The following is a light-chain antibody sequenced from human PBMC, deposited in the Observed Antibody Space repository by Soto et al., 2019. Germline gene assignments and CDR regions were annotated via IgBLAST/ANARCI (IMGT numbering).Light chain of an antibody. J-gene: IGKJ5*01. CDR3: QQYGSSPIT. V-gene: IGKV3-20*01. Sequence: EIVLTQSPGTLSLSPGERATLSCRASQSVSSSYLTWYQQKPGQAPRLLIYSASSRATGIPDRFSGSGSGTDFSLTISRLEPEDFAVYYCQQYGSSPITFGQGTRLEIK. CDR2: SAS. CDR1: QSVSSSY.